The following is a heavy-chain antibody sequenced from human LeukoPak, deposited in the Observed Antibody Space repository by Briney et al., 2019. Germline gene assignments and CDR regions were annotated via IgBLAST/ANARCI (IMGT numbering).Heavy chain of an antibody. CDR1: GGSISSYY. CDR3: AKGSYDFWSGPPHAWFDP. CDR2: IYYSGST. Sequence: SETLSLTCTVSGGSISSYYWSWIRQPPGKGLEWMGYIYYSGSTNYNPSLKSRVTISVDTSKNQFSLKLSSVTAADTAVYYCAKGSYDFWSGPPHAWFDPWGQGTLVTVSS. D-gene: IGHD3-3*01. V-gene: IGHV4-59*01. J-gene: IGHJ5*02.